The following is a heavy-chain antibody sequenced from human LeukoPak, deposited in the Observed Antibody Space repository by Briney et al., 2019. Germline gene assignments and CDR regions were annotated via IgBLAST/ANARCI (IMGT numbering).Heavy chain of an antibody. V-gene: IGHV3-33*06. D-gene: IGHD4-11*01. CDR2: IWSDGTNK. CDR3: AKDAQGGFDYSNSLED. CDR1: GFTFSHYG. J-gene: IGHJ4*02. Sequence: GGSLRLSCAAAGFTFSHYGMHWVRQAPGKGLEWVAVIWSDGTNKYYAESVKGRFTISRDDSGNTVYLQMNSLRPEDTGVYYCAKDAQGGFDYSNSLEDWGQGTPVTVST.